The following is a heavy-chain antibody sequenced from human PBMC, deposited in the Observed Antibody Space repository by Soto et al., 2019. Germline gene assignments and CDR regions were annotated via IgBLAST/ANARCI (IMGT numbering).Heavy chain of an antibody. V-gene: IGHV4-30-2*01. CDR1: GGSISSGGYS. CDR2: IYHSGST. J-gene: IGHJ6*02. Sequence: SETLSLTCAVSGGSISSGGYSWSWIQQPPGKGLEWIGYIYHSGSTYYNPSLKSRVTISVDRSKNQFSLKLSSVTAADTAVYYCASRSTSFGVVVPAGAAYYGMDVWGQGTTVTVSS. CDR3: ASRSTSFGVVVPAGAAYYGMDV. D-gene: IGHD2-2*01.